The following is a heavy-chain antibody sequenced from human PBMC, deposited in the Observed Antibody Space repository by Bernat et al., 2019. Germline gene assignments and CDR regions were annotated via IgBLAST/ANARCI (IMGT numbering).Heavy chain of an antibody. Sequence: QVQLVESGGGVVQPGRSLRLSCAASGFTFSSYAMHWVRQAPGKGLEWVAVISYDGSNKYYADSVKGRFTISRDNSKNTLYLQMNSLRAEDTAVYYCAREEGYSSGWYFGGGQGTLVTVSS. CDR2: ISYDGSNK. CDR1: GFTFSSYA. D-gene: IGHD6-19*01. J-gene: IGHJ4*02. CDR3: AREEGYSSGWYFG. V-gene: IGHV3-30-3*01.